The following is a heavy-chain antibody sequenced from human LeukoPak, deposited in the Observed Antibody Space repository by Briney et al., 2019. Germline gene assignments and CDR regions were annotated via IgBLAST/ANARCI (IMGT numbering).Heavy chain of an antibody. CDR3: ARVPISGGWYDY. J-gene: IGHJ4*02. V-gene: IGHV4-4*02. D-gene: IGHD6-19*01. CDR2: IYYSGST. CDR1: GFAFKNAW. Sequence: GSLRLSCAASGFAFKNAWMSWVRQAPGKGLEWIGGIYYSGSTYYNPSLKSRVTISVDTSKNQFSLKLSSVTAADTAVYYCARVPISGGWYDYWGQGTLVTVSS.